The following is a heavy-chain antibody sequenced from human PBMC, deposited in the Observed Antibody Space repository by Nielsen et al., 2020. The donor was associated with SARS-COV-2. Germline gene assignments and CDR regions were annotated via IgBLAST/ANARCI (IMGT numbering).Heavy chain of an antibody. CDR1: GYTFTSYD. V-gene: IGHV1-8*01. CDR3: AKEPDRQQWRGEIY. Sequence: ASVKVSCKASGYTFTSYDINWVRQATGQGLEWMGWMNPNSGNTGYAQKFQGRVTMTRNTSISTAYMELSSLRSEDTAVYYCAKEPDRQQWRGEIYWGQGTLVTVSS. J-gene: IGHJ4*02. CDR2: MNPNSGNT. D-gene: IGHD6-19*01.